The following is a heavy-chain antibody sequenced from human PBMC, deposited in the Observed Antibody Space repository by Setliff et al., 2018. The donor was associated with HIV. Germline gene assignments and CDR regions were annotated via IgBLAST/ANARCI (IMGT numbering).Heavy chain of an antibody. D-gene: IGHD3-22*01. CDR2: IKKDGSDK. V-gene: IGHV3-7*03. Sequence: GSLRLSCVASGFTFSRHWMSWVRQAPGKGLEWVANIKKDGSDKFYVDSVKGRFAISRDNAKNSLNLEMNSLRAEDTAIYYCASSRPPDDSSGYLDHWGQGTLVTVSS. CDR3: ASSRPPDDSSGYLDH. CDR1: GFTFSRHW. J-gene: IGHJ4*01.